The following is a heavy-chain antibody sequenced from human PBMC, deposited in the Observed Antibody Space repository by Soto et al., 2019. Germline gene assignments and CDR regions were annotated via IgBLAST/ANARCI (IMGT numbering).Heavy chain of an antibody. CDR1: GGSISSYY. CDR3: ARASVSRFDY. CDR2: IYYSGST. Sequence: SETLSLTCTVSGGSISSYYWSWIRQPPGKGLEWIGYIYYSGSTNYNPSLKSRVTISVDTSKNQSSLKLSSVTAADTAVYYCARASVSRFDYWGQGTLVTVSS. D-gene: IGHD4-4*01. J-gene: IGHJ4*02. V-gene: IGHV4-59*01.